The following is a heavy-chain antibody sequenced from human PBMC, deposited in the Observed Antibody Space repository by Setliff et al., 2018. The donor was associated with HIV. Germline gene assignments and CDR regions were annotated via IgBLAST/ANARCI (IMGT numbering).Heavy chain of an antibody. J-gene: IGHJ6*02. D-gene: IGHD6-19*01. CDR3: ARDAPLAVAGTDYYYGMDV. CDR1: GGSISSGCYY. CDR2: IYYSGST. Sequence: SETLSLTCTVSGGSISSGCYYWSWIRQHPGKGLEWIGYIYYSGSTYYNPSLKSRVTISVDTSKNQFSLKLSSVTAADTAVYYCARDAPLAVAGTDYYYGMDVWGQGTTVTVSS. V-gene: IGHV4-31*03.